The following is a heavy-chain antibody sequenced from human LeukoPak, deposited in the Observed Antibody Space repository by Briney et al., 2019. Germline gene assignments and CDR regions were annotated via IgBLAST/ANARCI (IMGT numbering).Heavy chain of an antibody. CDR1: GYSFTTYW. Sequence: GESLKISCQGSGYSFTTYWIGWVRQMPGKGLEWMGIIYPGDSDTRYSPSFQGQVTISADKSITTAYLQWSSLRASDTAMYYCALGMYSSGWRFDYWGQRTLVTVSP. J-gene: IGHJ4*02. CDR3: ALGMYSSGWRFDY. V-gene: IGHV5-51*01. D-gene: IGHD6-19*01. CDR2: IYPGDSDT.